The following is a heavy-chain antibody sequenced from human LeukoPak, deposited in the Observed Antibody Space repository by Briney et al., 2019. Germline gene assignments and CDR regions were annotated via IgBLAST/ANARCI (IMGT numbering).Heavy chain of an antibody. V-gene: IGHV3-7*01. CDR1: GLTFSSYW. CDR2: IKQDGSEK. Sequence: GGSLRLSCAASGLTFSSYWMSWVRQAPGKGLEWVANIKQDGSEKYYVDSVKGRFTISRDNAKNSLYLQMNSLRAEDTAVYYCARERLGGAFDIWGQGTMVTVSS. CDR3: ARERLGGAFDI. D-gene: IGHD6-25*01. J-gene: IGHJ3*02.